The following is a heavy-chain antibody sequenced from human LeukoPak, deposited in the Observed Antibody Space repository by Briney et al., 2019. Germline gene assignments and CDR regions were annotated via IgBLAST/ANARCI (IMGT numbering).Heavy chain of an antibody. CDR2: ISGSGGST. V-gene: IGHV3-23*01. Sequence: GGSLRLSCAASGFTFSTYGMSWVRQAPGKGLEWVSAISGSGGSTYYADSVKGRFTISRDNSKNTLYLQMNSLRAEDTAVYYCAKDKGTRYFDWAYFDYWGQGTLVTVSS. CDR3: AKDKGTRYFDWAYFDY. D-gene: IGHD3-9*01. J-gene: IGHJ4*02. CDR1: GFTFSTYG.